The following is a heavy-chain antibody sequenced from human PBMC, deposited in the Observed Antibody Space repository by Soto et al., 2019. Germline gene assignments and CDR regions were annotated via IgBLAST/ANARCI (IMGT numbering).Heavy chain of an antibody. D-gene: IGHD4-17*01. V-gene: IGHV3-74*03. Sequence: GGSLRLSCAASGFGFSNYWMHWVRQAPGKGLEWVSRINRDGTFTKYADSVKGRFTISRDNAKNTLYLQMDTLRAEDTAVYYCARDSYGEDYWGQGTLVTSPQ. J-gene: IGHJ4*02. CDR3: ARDSYGEDY. CDR2: INRDGTFT. CDR1: GFGFSNYW.